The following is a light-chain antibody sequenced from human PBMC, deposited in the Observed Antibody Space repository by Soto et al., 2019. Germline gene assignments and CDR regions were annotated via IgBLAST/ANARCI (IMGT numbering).Light chain of an antibody. CDR1: QSISSW. J-gene: IGKJ1*01. CDR2: KAS. Sequence: IQMNQSRSTLSAYVGDRVSITFRASQSISSWLAWYQQKPGKAPKLLIYKASTLKSGVPSRFSGSGSGTEFTLTISSLQPDDFATYYCQHYNSYSEAFGQGTKVDNK. V-gene: IGKV1-5*03. CDR3: QHYNSYSEA.